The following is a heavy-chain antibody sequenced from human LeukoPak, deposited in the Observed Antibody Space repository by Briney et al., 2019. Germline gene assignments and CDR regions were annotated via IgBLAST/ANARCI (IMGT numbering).Heavy chain of an antibody. Sequence: GGSLRLSCAASGFTFSDYYMSWIRQAPGKGLEWVSYISSSGSTIYYADSVKGRFTISRDNAKNSLYLQMNSLRAEDTAVYYCARDAAMSYDSSGYYYFWFDPWGQGTLVTVSS. CDR1: GFTFSDYY. J-gene: IGHJ5*02. CDR2: ISSSGSTI. D-gene: IGHD3-22*01. V-gene: IGHV3-11*04. CDR3: ARDAAMSYDSSGYYYFWFDP.